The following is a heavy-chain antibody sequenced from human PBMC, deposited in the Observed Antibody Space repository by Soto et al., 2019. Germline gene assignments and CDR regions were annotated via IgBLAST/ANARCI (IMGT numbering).Heavy chain of an antibody. Sequence: GWSLRLSCAAWGFTVSSNYGSWVLQAPGKGLEWVSVIYSGGSTYYADYVKGRFTISRDNSKNTLYLQMNSLRAEDTAVYYCARDSGSSWYYFDYWGQGTLVTVSA. V-gene: IGHV3-53*01. CDR1: GFTVSSNY. CDR3: ARDSGSSWYYFDY. D-gene: IGHD6-13*01. J-gene: IGHJ4*02. CDR2: IYSGGST.